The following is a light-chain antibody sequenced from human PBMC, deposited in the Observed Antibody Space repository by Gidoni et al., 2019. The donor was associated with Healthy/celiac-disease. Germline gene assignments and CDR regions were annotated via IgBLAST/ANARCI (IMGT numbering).Light chain of an antibody. V-gene: IGKV3-20*01. J-gene: IGKJ1*01. CDR2: GAS. Sequence: EIVLTQSPGTLSLSLGQRATLSCRASQSVSSSYLAWYQQRPGQAPRLLIYGASSRATGIPDRFSGSVSGTDFTLTISRLEPEDFAVYYCQQYVSSPQWTFXQXTKVEIK. CDR1: QSVSSSY. CDR3: QQYVSSPQWT.